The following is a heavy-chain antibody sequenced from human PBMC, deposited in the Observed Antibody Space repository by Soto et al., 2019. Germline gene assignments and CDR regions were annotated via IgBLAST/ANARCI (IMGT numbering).Heavy chain of an antibody. CDR3: AREYHP. Sequence: QVHLQESGPGLVKPSETLSLTCTVSGGSVSTGSYYWTWIRQPPGKGLEWIGHIYYSGSTNYNPSLTRRVTISLDTSRTQFSLKLSSVTAADTAVYYCAREYHPWGQGTLVTVSS. J-gene: IGHJ5*02. V-gene: IGHV4-61*01. CDR2: IYYSGST. CDR1: GGSVSTGSYY. D-gene: IGHD2-2*02.